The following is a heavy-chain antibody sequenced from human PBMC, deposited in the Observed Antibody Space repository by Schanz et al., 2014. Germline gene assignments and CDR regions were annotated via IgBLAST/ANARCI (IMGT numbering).Heavy chain of an antibody. CDR2: LSEGGGGT. D-gene: IGHD1-1*01. CDR3: ARGRVLES. CDR1: GFTFSSYA. V-gene: IGHV3-23*04. Sequence: VQLVDSGGGLVKPGGSLRLSCTASGFTFSSYAMSWVRQAPGKGLEWVSALSEGGGGTHYADSVRGRFTISRDNAKNSLFLQMNSLRPEDTAVYYCARGRVLESWGQGTLVTVSS. J-gene: IGHJ5*02.